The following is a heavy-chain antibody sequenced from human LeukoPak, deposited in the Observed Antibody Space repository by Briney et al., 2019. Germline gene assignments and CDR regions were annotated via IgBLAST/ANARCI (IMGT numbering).Heavy chain of an antibody. D-gene: IGHD6-6*01. J-gene: IGHJ4*02. CDR3: AKDRWRDGSSSFDN. V-gene: IGHV1-18*01. CDR1: GGTFSSYS. Sequence: ASVKVSCKASGGTFSSYSINWVRQAPGQGLEWMGWISTYNGNTNYAQKLQGRVTMTTDTSTGTAYMELRSLRSDDTAVYYCAKDRWRDGSSSFDNWGQGTLVTVSS. CDR2: ISTYNGNT.